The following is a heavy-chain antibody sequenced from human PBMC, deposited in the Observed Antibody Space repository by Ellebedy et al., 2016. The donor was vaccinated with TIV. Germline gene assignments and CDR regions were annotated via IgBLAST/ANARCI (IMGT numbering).Heavy chain of an antibody. CDR2: IWSDGSNK. Sequence: PGGSLRLSCAASGFTFNSHAMHRVRQAPGKGLEWVAQIWSDGSNKYYAASVKGRFTVSRDNSKNMLYLQMNSLRAEDPAVYYCARDGQQAAPYAMDVWGQGTTVTVSS. J-gene: IGHJ6*02. CDR3: ARDGQQAAPYAMDV. CDR1: GFTFNSHA. V-gene: IGHV3-33*08. D-gene: IGHD6-13*01.